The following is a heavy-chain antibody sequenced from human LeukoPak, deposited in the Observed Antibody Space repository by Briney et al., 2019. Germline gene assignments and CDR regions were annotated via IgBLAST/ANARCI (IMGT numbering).Heavy chain of an antibody. Sequence: GGSLRLSCAASGFTFSSYAMSWVRQAPGKGLEWVSYISGSTTDIYYADSVKGRSTISRDNAKRSVYLQMNSLGVEDTAVYYCARDIHSVAFDIWGQGTMVTVSS. CDR1: GFTFSSYA. CDR2: ISGSTTDI. CDR3: ARDIHSVAFDI. J-gene: IGHJ3*02. V-gene: IGHV3-21*01.